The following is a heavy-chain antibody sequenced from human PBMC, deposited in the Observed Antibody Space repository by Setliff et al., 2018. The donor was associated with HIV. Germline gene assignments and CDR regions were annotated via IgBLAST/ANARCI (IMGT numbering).Heavy chain of an antibody. V-gene: IGHV1-18*01. J-gene: IGHJ3*02. D-gene: IGHD6-13*01. CDR2: ISGYNGNT. Sequence: ASVKVSCKASGYTFSSYGISWVRQAPGQGLQWVGWISGYNGNTHYAQNVQGRVTMTTDTPTNTAYMDLRSLRSDDTAVYYCTKDGLAAGARAFDIWGQGTMVT. CDR1: GYTFSSYG. CDR3: TKDGLAAGARAFDI.